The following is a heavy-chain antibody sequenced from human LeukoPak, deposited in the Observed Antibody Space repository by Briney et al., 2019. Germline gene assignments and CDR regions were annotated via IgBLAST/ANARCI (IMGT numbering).Heavy chain of an antibody. CDR1: GFTFSSYM. V-gene: IGHV3-23*01. CDR2: ISGSGGST. J-gene: IGHJ4*02. CDR3: AKELGSGYYDR. Sequence: GGSLRLSCAASGFTFSSYMMNWVRQGPGKGLEWVSAISGSGGSTYYADSVKGRFTISRDNSKNTLYLQMNSLRAEDTAVYYCAKELGSGYYDRWGQGTLVTVSS. D-gene: IGHD3-3*01.